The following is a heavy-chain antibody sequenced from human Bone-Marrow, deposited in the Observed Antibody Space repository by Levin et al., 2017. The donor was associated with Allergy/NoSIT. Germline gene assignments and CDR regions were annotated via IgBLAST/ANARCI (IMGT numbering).Heavy chain of an antibody. CDR2: IFYDDDK. CDR3: ARSRGHSGLFDA. D-gene: IGHD5-12*01. Sequence: SGPTLVKPTQTLTLTCTFSGFSLSTSGLAVGWIRQPPGKALEWLALIFYDDDKRYRPSLKSRLTITKDTSENQVVLTMTNLDPVDTATYYCARSRGHSGLFDAWGQGTLVTVSS. CDR1: GFSLSTSGLA. V-gene: IGHV2-5*02. J-gene: IGHJ4*02.